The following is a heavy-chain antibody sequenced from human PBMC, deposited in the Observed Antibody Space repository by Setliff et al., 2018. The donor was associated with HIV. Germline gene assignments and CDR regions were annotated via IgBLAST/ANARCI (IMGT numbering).Heavy chain of an antibody. J-gene: IGHJ6*03. V-gene: IGHV4-39*02. CDR1: AGSIRSSTYY. Sequence: SETLSLTCTVSAGSIRSSTYYWAWIRQPPGKGLEWIGTIYYSGSTYYNPSLKSRATISVDTSKNQFSLKLSSVTAADTAVYYCARDHRPYRASGVDNSNFYHLDVWGEGTAVTVSS. D-gene: IGHD2-8*01. CDR2: IYYSGST. CDR3: ARDHRPYRASGVDNSNFYHLDV.